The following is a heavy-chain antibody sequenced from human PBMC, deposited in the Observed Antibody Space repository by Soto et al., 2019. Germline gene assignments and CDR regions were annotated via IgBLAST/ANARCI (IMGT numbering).Heavy chain of an antibody. CDR2: IYYSGST. V-gene: IGHV4-30-4*01. CDR3: ARADCSSTSCFPYNWFDP. Sequence: SETLSLTCTVSGGSISSGDYYWSWIRQPPGKGLEWIGYIYYSGSTYYNPSLKSRVTISVDTSKNQFSLKLSSVTAADTAVYYCARADCSSTSCFPYNWFDPWGQGTLVTVSS. D-gene: IGHD2-2*01. J-gene: IGHJ5*02. CDR1: GGSISSGDYY.